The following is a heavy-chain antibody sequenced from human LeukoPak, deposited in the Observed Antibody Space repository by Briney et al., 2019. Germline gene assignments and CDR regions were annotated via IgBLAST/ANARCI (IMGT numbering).Heavy chain of an antibody. Sequence: GGSLRLSCAASGFTFSGYWMTWVRQAPGKGLEYVSAISSNGGRTYYADSVTGRFTISRDNSENTLSLQVSSLKTEDTGVYYCVKIRDGGFSGFDYWGQGTLVTVSS. CDR1: GFTFSGYW. CDR2: ISSNGGRT. J-gene: IGHJ4*02. D-gene: IGHD2-15*01. V-gene: IGHV3-64D*09. CDR3: VKIRDGGFSGFDY.